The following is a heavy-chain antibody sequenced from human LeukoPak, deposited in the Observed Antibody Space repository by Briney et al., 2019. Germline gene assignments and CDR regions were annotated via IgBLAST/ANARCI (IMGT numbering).Heavy chain of an antibody. CDR1: GGSFSGYY. Sequence: KPSETLSLTCAVYGGSFSGYYWSWIRQPPGKGLEWIGEINHSGSTNYNPSLKSRVTISVDTSKNQFSLKLSSVTAADTAVYYCASTTAAEYFQHWGQGTLVTVSS. CDR3: ASTTAAEYFQH. D-gene: IGHD1-14*01. J-gene: IGHJ1*01. V-gene: IGHV4-34*01. CDR2: INHSGST.